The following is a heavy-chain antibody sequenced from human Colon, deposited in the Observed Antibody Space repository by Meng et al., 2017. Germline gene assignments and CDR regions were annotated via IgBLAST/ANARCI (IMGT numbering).Heavy chain of an antibody. J-gene: IGHJ3*02. CDR1: GFTVSDNY. CDR2: IYSGGNT. V-gene: IGHV3-53*04. Sequence: GGSLRLSCAASGFTVSDNYMSWVRQAPGKGLEWVSVIYSGGNTYYADSVKGRFTISRHNSKNTLYLQMNSLRAEDTAVYYCARDTYASSWWRDAFDIWGQGTMVTVSS. D-gene: IGHD3-22*01. CDR3: ARDTYASSWWRDAFDI.